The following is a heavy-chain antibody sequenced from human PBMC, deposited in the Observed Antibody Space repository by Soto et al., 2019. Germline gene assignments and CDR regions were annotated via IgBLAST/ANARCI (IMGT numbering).Heavy chain of an antibody. CDR3: GIYGSIRMVRGIMDYYDC. J-gene: IGHJ4*02. Sequence: GGPQRLSCAASGFPFSSYGMHWVRQTHGKGLEWVAVVSYDGTNQFYRDSVKGRFTISRDNSKNRLYLQMSSLTVEDTAVYYCGIYGSIRMVRGIMDYYDCSGQGTLVTVS. V-gene: IGHV3-30*03. CDR2: VSYDGTNQ. D-gene: IGHD3-10*01. CDR1: GFPFSSYG.